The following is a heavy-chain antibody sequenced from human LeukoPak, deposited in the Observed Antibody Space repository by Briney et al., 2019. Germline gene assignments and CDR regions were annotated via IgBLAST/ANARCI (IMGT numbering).Heavy chain of an antibody. CDR1: GFTFSRYW. J-gene: IGHJ4*02. CDR3: ARGVVPAAPAGFDY. CDR2: IKHDGSVK. Sequence: PGGSLRLSCAVSGFTFSRYWMSWVRQAPGKGLEWVANIKHDGSVKYYVDSVKGRFTISRDNAKNSLYLQMNSLRAEDTAVYYCARGVVPAAPAGFDYWGQGTLVTVSS. V-gene: IGHV3-7*02. D-gene: IGHD2-2*01.